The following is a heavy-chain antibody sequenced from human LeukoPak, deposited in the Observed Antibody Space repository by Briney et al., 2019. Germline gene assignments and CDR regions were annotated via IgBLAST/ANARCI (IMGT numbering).Heavy chain of an antibody. V-gene: IGHV4-34*01. CDR3: ARKRAVVNGVLHYYYYGLDV. Sequence: SETLSLTCGVYDGSFSGHSWTWIRQPPGKGLEWIGEINPSGNTHYNPSLESRITISLDTSKNQFSLKLTSVTAADTAVYYCARKRAVVNGVLHYYYYGLDVWGQGTAVTVSS. D-gene: IGHD2-2*01. CDR2: INPSGNT. J-gene: IGHJ6*01. CDR1: DGSFSGHS.